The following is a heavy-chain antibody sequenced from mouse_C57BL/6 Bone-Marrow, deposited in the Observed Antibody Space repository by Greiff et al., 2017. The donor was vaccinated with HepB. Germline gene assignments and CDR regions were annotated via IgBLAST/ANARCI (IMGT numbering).Heavy chain of an antibody. J-gene: IGHJ4*01. Sequence: QVQLQQPGAELVMPGASVKLSCKASGYTFTSYWMHWVKQRPGQGLEWIGEIDPSDSYTNYNQKFKGKSTLTVDNSSSTAYMQLSSLTSEDSAVYYCARPGDYWGQGTSVTVSS. V-gene: IGHV1-69*01. CDR3: ARPGDY. CDR2: IDPSDSYT. CDR1: GYTFTSYW.